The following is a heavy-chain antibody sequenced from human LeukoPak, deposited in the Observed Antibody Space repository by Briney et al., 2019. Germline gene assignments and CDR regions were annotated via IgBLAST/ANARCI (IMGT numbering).Heavy chain of an antibody. D-gene: IGHD3-3*01. Sequence: GGSLRLSCAASGFTFSSYGMHWVRQAPGKGLEWVAVISYDGSNKYYADSVKGRFTISRDNSKSTLYLQMNSLRTEDTAVYYCAKDRDKFWSGSQVWGQGTLVTVSS. CDR2: ISYDGSNK. J-gene: IGHJ4*02. CDR1: GFTFSSYG. V-gene: IGHV3-30*18. CDR3: AKDRDKFWSGSQV.